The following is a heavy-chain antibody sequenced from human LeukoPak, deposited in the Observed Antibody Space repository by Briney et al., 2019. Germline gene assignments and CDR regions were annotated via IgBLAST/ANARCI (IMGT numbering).Heavy chain of an antibody. D-gene: IGHD2-15*01. CDR3: ARVGLRAAYFDY. CDR1: GGSISSYY. J-gene: IGHJ4*02. CDR2: IYTSGST. V-gene: IGHV4-4*07. Sequence: PSETLSFTCTVSGGSISSYYWSWIRQPAGKGLEWIGRIYTSGSTGYNPSLKSRVTMSVDTSKNQFSLKLSSVTAADTAVYYCARVGLRAAYFDYWGQGTLVTVSS.